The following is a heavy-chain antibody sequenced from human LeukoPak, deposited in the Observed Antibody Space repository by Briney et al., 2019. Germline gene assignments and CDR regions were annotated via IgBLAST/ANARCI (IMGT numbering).Heavy chain of an antibody. V-gene: IGHV3-7*03. D-gene: IGHD6-13*01. CDR2: IKGDGSEK. Sequence: GGSLRLSCAASGFTFSSYWMGWVRQAPGKGLEWVANIKGDGSEKHYVDSVKGRFTISRDNAKNSLYLQMNSLRAEDTAVYYCARAPGLGSSSWYGESGEIFDYWGQGTLVTVSS. CDR1: GFTFSSYW. CDR3: ARAPGLGSSSWYGESGEIFDY. J-gene: IGHJ4*02.